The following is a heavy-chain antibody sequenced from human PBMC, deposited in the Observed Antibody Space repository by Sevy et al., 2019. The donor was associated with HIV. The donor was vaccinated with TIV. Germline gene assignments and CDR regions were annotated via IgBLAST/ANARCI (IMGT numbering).Heavy chain of an antibody. CDR2: IYVSGNP. Sequence: SETLSLTCNVSGGSISNYHWNWIRQPPGKGLEWIGYIYVSGNPKYNASLRSRVTMSIDTSKNQFSLRLNSVTAADTAVYYCASQAPVEHHYYYGIDVWGQGTTVTVSS. J-gene: IGHJ6*02. V-gene: IGHV4-59*01. CDR1: GGSISNYH. CDR3: ASQAPVEHHYYYGIDV. D-gene: IGHD6-19*01.